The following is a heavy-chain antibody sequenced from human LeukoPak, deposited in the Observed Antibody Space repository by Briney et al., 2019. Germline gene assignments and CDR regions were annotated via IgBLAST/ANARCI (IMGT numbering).Heavy chain of an antibody. CDR3: AKVLVVVVTATQYYFDY. D-gene: IGHD2-21*02. V-gene: IGHV3-23*01. J-gene: IGHJ4*02. CDR2: ISGSGGST. CDR1: GFTFSSDA. Sequence: GGSLRLSCAASGFTFSSDAMSWVRQAPGKGLEWVSAISGSGGSTYYADSVKGRFTISRDNSKNTLYLQMNSLRAEDTAVYYCAKVLVVVVTATQYYFDYWGQGTLVTVSS.